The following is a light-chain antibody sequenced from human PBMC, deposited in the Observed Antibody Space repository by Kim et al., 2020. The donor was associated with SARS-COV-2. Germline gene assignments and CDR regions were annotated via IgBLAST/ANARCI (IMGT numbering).Light chain of an antibody. CDR2: YDT. J-gene: IGLJ3*02. Sequence: SYELTQPPSVSVAPGKTASITCGGNNIGSKSVHWYQQKPGQAPVVVINYDTDRPTGIPERFSGSKSGNTATLNITRVEAGDEADYYCQVWDSSSDHGVFG. CDR3: QVWDSSSDHGV. CDR1: NIGSKS. V-gene: IGLV3-21*01.